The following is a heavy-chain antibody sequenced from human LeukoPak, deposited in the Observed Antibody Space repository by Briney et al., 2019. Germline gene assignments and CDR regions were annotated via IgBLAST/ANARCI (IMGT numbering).Heavy chain of an antibody. Sequence: SETLSLTCTVSGGSISSGGYYWSWIRQPPGKGLEWIGYIYHSGSTYYNPSLKSRVTISVDTSKNRFSLKLNTVTAADTAVYYCARERYSSSWYTFDIWGQGTMVTVSS. D-gene: IGHD6-13*01. CDR3: ARERYSSSWYTFDI. CDR1: GGSISSGGYY. CDR2: IYHSGST. V-gene: IGHV4-30-2*01. J-gene: IGHJ3*02.